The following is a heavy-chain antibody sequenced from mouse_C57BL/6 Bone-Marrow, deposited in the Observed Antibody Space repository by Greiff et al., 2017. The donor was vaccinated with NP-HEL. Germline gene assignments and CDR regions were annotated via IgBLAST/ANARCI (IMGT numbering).Heavy chain of an antibody. J-gene: IGHJ1*03. V-gene: IGHV5-16*01. CDR2: INYDGSST. Sequence: EVKLMESEGGLVQPGSSMKLSCTASGFTFSDYYMAWVRQVPEKGLEWVANINYDGSSTYYLDSLKSRFIISRDNAKNILYLQMSSLKSEDTDTYYCARDDYGPSSYWYFDVWGTGTTVTVSS. D-gene: IGHD2-4*01. CDR3: ARDDYGPSSYWYFDV. CDR1: GFTFSDYY.